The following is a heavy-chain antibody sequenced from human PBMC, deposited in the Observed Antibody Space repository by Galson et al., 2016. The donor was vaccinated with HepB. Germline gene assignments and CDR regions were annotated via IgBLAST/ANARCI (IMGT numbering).Heavy chain of an antibody. J-gene: IGHJ2*01. CDR3: ASLQFKGFDL. Sequence: SLRLSCAASGFTFSSYSMNWVRQAPGKGLEWVSYISSSSSTIYYADSVKGRFTISRDNAKNTLYLQMNSLRAEDTAVYYCASLQFKGFDLWGRGTLVTVSS. CDR1: GFTFSSYS. D-gene: IGHD5-24*01. CDR2: ISSSSSTI. V-gene: IGHV3-48*01.